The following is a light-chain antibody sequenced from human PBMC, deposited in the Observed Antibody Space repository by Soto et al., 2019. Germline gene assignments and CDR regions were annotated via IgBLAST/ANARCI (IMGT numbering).Light chain of an antibody. J-gene: IGKJ5*01. CDR3: QQYSASPSIT. CDR2: GTS. V-gene: IGKV3-20*01. Sequence: VVLTQSQATLSLSPGERATLSCRASQSVSSYLAWYQHKPGRAPRLLIDGTSSRATGIPDRFSGSGSGTDFTLTISRLEPEDFAVYYCQQYSASPSITFGQGTRLEIK. CDR1: QSVSSY.